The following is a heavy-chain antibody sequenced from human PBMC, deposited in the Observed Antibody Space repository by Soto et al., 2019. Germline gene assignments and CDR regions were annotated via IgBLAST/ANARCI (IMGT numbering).Heavy chain of an antibody. CDR1: GYTLAELS. Sequence: ASVKVSCKVSGYTLAELSMHWVRQAPGKGLEWMGGFDPEDGETIYAQKFQGRVTMTEDTSTDTAYMELSSLRSEDTAVYYCARGRSAYHDFWSGYYPWGQGTMVTATS. D-gene: IGHD3-3*01. V-gene: IGHV1-24*01. CDR2: FDPEDGET. CDR3: ARGRSAYHDFWSGYYP. J-gene: IGHJ5*02.